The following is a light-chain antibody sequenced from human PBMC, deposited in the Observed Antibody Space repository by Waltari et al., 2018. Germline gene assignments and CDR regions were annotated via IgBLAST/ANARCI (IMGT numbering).Light chain of an antibody. Sequence: QSVLTQPPSASGTPGQTVTISCSGSNSNIATNYVCWYRQVPETAPNLLLYRNKPRPQRVPDRFSGSKSGTSASLAISGLRSEDEADYYCAAWDDSLSGWVFGGGTKLTVL. V-gene: IGLV1-47*01. J-gene: IGLJ3*02. CDR2: RNK. CDR1: NSNIATNY. CDR3: AAWDDSLSGWV.